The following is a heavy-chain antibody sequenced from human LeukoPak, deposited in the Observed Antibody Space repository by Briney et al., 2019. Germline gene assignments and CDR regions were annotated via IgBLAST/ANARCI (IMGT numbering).Heavy chain of an antibody. CDR1: GYTFTSYY. CDR2: INPSGGST. D-gene: IGHD2-2*02. Sequence: GASVKVSCKASGYTFTSYYMHWVRQAPGQGLEWMGIINPSGGSTSYAQKFQGRVTMTRDTSTSTVYMELSSLRSEDTAVYYCARDCSSTSCYNDYYYGMDVWGQGTTVTVSS. CDR3: ARDCSSTSCYNDYYYGMDV. V-gene: IGHV1-46*01. J-gene: IGHJ6*02.